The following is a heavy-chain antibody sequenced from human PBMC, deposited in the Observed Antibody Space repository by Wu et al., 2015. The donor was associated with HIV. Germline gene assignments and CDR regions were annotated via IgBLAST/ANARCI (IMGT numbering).Heavy chain of an antibody. J-gene: IGHJ5*02. Sequence: QVQLVQSGAEVKKPGSSVKVSCKASGGTFSSYAISWVRQAPGQGLEWMGRIIPIFGTANYAQKFQGRVTITADESTSTAYMELSSLRSEDTAVYYCARDLPQPGDYEQWWFDPWGQGTLVTVSS. V-gene: IGHV1-69*13. D-gene: IGHD4-17*01. CDR1: GGTFSSYA. CDR2: IIPIFGTA. CDR3: ARDLPQPGDYEQWWFDP.